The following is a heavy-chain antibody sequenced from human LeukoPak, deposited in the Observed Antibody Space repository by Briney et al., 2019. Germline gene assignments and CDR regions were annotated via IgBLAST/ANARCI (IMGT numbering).Heavy chain of an antibody. CDR3: ARDSIRLRYFDWSRPEHAFDI. CDR1: GYTFTGYY. CDR2: INPNSGGT. V-gene: IGHV1-2*04. J-gene: IGHJ3*02. Sequence: ASVKVPCKASGYTFTGYYMHWVRQAPGQGLEWMGWINPNSGGTNYAQKFQGWVTMTRDTSISTAYMELSRLRSDDTAVYYCARDSIRLRYFDWSRPEHAFDIWGQGTMVTVSS. D-gene: IGHD3-9*01.